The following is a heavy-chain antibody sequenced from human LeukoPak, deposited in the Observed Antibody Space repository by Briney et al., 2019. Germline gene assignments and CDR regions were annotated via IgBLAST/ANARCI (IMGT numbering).Heavy chain of an antibody. CDR2: ISGSGDTT. D-gene: IGHD5-12*01. V-gene: IGHV3-23*01. CDR1: GFTFSSYA. CDR3: AREKMDIVATIRRSSDFYYYYYMDV. J-gene: IGHJ6*03. Sequence: PGGSLRLSCAASGFTFSSYAMSWVRQAPGKGLEWVSTISGSGDTTYYADSVKGRFTISRDNSKNTLYLQMNSLRAEDTAVYYCAREKMDIVATIRRSSDFYYYYYMDVWGKGTTVTVSS.